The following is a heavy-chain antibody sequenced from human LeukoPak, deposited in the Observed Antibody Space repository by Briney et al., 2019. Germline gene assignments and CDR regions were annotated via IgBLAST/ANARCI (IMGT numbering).Heavy chain of an antibody. CDR1: GGTFSSYA. CDR3: ATGDRRNNWFDP. J-gene: IGHJ5*02. Sequence: GASVKVSCKAPGGTFSSYAISWVRQAPGQGLEWMGGIIPIFGTANYAQKFQGRVTITADESTSTAYMELSSLGSEDTAVYYCATGDRRNNWFDPWGQGTLVTVSS. CDR2: IIPIFGTA. V-gene: IGHV1-69*13. D-gene: IGHD4-17*01.